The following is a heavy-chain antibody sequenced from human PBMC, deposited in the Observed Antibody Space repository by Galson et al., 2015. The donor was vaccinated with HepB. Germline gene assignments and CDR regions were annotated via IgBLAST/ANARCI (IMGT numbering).Heavy chain of an antibody. CDR3: AKGPRRGENYYYYYMDV. J-gene: IGHJ6*03. CDR1: GFTFDDCA. D-gene: IGHD3-10*01. V-gene: IGHV3-9*01. Sequence: SLRLSCAASGFTFDDCAMHWVRQAPGKGLEWVSGLTWNGGSLGYADSVKGRFTISRDNAKNSLYLQMNSLRAEDTALYFCAKGPRRGENYYYYYMDVWGKGTTVTVSS. CDR2: LTWNGGSL.